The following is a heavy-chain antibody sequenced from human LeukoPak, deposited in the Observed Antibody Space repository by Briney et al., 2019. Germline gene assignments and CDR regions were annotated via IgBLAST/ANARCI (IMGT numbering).Heavy chain of an antibody. CDR2: ISGSGGST. Sequence: TGGSLRLSCAASGFTFSSYAMSWVRQAPGKGLEWVSAISGSGGSTYYADSVKGRFTISRDNSKNTLYLQMNSLRAEVTAVYYCAKDNGGFWSGSEYGAFDIWGQGTMVTVSS. V-gene: IGHV3-23*01. D-gene: IGHD3-3*01. CDR1: GFTFSSYA. CDR3: AKDNGGFWSGSEYGAFDI. J-gene: IGHJ3*02.